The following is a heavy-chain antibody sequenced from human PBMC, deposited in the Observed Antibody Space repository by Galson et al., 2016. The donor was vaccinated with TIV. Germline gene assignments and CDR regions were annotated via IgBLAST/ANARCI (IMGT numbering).Heavy chain of an antibody. CDR2: ISGGGGAT. CDR3: AEVRLFDGDYRDF. Sequence: SLRLSCAASGFRFNSFGSYGMNWVRQAPGKGLEWVSGISGGGGATYYGNSVKGRFTISSDNSKYTLYFYMKSLDDEDTAISYWAEVRLFDGDYRDFWGQGTLVIVSS. J-gene: IGHJ4*02. V-gene: IGHV3-23*01. CDR1: GFRFNSFGSYG. D-gene: IGHD4-17*01.